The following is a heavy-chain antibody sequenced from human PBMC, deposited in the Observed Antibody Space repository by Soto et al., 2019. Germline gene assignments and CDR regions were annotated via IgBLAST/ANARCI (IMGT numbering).Heavy chain of an antibody. CDR2: INPSGGST. J-gene: IGHJ4*02. V-gene: IGHV1-46*03. CDR3: ARGDLYCSGGSCYDY. Sequence: QVQLVQSGAEVKKPGASVKVSCKASGYTFTSYYMHWVRQAPGQRLEWMGIINPSGGSTSYAQKFHGRVTMTRDTSTSTVYMELSSLGSEDTAVYYCARGDLYCSGGSCYDYWGQGTLVTVSS. D-gene: IGHD2-15*01. CDR1: GYTFTSYY.